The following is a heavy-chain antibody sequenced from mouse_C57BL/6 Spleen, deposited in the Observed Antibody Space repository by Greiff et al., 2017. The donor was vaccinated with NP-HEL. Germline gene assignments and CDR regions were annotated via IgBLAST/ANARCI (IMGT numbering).Heavy chain of an antibody. J-gene: IGHJ2*01. CDR2: ISYDGSN. V-gene: IGHV3-6*01. D-gene: IGHD2-3*01. Sequence: EVHLVESGPGLVKPSQSLSLTCSVTGYSITSGYYWNWIRQFPGNKLEWMGYISYDGSNNYNPSLKNRISITRDTSKNQFFLKLNSVTTEDTATYYCASYDGYYLYYFDYWGQGTTLTVSS. CDR3: ASYDGYYLYYFDY. CDR1: GYSITSGYY.